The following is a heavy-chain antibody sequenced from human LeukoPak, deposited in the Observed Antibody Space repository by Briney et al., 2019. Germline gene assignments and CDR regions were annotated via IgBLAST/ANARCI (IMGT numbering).Heavy chain of an antibody. CDR2: INPNSGGT. CDR3: ARPPGLDGYNRYDY. D-gene: IGHD5-24*01. J-gene: IGHJ4*02. Sequence: GASVKVSCKASGYTFTSYYMHWVRQAPGQGLEWMGWINPNSGGTNYAQKFQGRVTMTRDTSISTAYMEVSRLRSDDTALYYCARPPGLDGYNRYDYWGQGTLVTVSS. V-gene: IGHV1-2*02. CDR1: GYTFTSYY.